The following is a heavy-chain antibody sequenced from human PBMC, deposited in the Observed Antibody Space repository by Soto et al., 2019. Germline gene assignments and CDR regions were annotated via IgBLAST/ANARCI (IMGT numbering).Heavy chain of an antibody. V-gene: IGHV3-30-3*01. Sequence: GGSLRLSCAASGFTFSSYAMHWVRQAPGKGLEWVAVISYDGSNKYYADSVKGRFTISRDNSMNTLYLQMNSLRAEDTAVYYCARDLLVTTSAYYYYYGMDVWGQGTTVTVSS. D-gene: IGHD4-17*01. CDR1: GFTFSSYA. J-gene: IGHJ6*02. CDR3: ARDLLVTTSAYYYYYGMDV. CDR2: ISYDGSNK.